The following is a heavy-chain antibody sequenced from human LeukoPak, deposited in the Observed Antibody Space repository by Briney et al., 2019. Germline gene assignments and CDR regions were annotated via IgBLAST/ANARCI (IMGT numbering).Heavy chain of an antibody. V-gene: IGHV4-39*01. Sequence: PETPCDSPILSGGSVSSRSAYRGWIRQSPGKGLEWIGTIYYSGTTFYNPSLQSGVSISVDTSRDQFPLMLISVTAADTAVYYCARRNDYDFSIGNQYYLDYWGLGTLVIVSS. CDR2: IYYSGTT. D-gene: IGHD3-16*01. J-gene: IGHJ4*02. CDR3: ARRNDYDFSIGNQYYLDY. CDR1: GGSVSSRSAY.